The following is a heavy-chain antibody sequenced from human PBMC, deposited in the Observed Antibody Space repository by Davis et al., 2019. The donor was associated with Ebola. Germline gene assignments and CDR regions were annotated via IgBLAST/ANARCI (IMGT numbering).Heavy chain of an antibody. CDR1: GGSFSGYY. CDR2: INHSGST. J-gene: IGHJ4*02. CDR3: TGTTVTTSPFDF. D-gene: IGHD4-17*01. Sequence: SETLSLTCAVYGGSFSGYYWSWIRQPPGKGLEWIGKINHSGSTYYNPSLKSRVTISVDTSKNQFSLRLSSLTAADTAVYYCTGTTVTTSPFDFWGQGTLVTVSS. V-gene: IGHV4-34*01.